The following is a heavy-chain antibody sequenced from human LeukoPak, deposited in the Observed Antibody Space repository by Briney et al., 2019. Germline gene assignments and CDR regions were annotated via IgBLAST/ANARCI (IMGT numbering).Heavy chain of an antibody. CDR2: IRRRAYGGTT. V-gene: IGHV3-49*04. J-gene: IGHJ4*02. CDR1: GFTFEDFA. D-gene: IGHD1-1*01. Sequence: GRSLRLSCTVSGFTFEDFAMTWVRQAPGKGLEWVGFIRRRAYGGTTDYAASVKGRFTISIDDSKNIAFLQMNSLKTEDTAIYFCSRDSHGDDVYDYWGQGTLVTVSP. CDR3: SRDSHGDDVYDY.